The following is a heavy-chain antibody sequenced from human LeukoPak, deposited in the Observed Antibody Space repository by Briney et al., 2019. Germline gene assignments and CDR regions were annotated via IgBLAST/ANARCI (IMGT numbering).Heavy chain of an antibody. V-gene: IGHV3-33*01. CDR1: GFTFSSYG. Sequence: GRTLRLSCAASGFTFSSYGMHWVRQAPGKGLEWVAVIWYDGSNKYYADSVKGRFTISRDNSKNTLYLQMNSLRAEDTAVYYCARDYGVAFDYWGQGTLVTVSS. CDR3: ARDYGVAFDY. J-gene: IGHJ4*02. D-gene: IGHD4-17*01. CDR2: IWYDGSNK.